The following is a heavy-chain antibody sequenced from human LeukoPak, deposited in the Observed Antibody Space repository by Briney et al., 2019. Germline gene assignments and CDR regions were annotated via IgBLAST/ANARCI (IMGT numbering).Heavy chain of an antibody. J-gene: IGHJ3*01. Sequence: GGSLRLSCAASGFTFSSYAMSWVRQAPGKGLEWVSIISGSDGSTYYAVSVKGRFTISRDNSKNTLYLQMSSLRAEDTAVYYCAKDHLGGSSAWGQGTMVTVSS. CDR3: AKDHLGGSSA. CDR2: ISGSDGST. CDR1: GFTFSSYA. D-gene: IGHD2-15*01. V-gene: IGHV3-23*01.